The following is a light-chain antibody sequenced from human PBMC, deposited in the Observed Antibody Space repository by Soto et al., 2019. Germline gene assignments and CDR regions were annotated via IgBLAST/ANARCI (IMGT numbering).Light chain of an antibody. CDR1: SSDIGIYKY. Sequence: QSVLTQPASVSGSPGQSIAISCTGSSSDIGIYKYVSWYQQRPGKVPKLIIYEVTNRPSGVSNRFSGSKSGNTASLTISGLQAEDEADYYCSSYTTSSTRVFGPGTKLTVL. V-gene: IGLV2-14*01. J-gene: IGLJ1*01. CDR2: EVT. CDR3: SSYTTSSTRV.